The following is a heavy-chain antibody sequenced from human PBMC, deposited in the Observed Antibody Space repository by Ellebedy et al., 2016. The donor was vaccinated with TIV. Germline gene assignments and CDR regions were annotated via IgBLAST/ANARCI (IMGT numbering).Heavy chain of an antibody. CDR3: ARGSQQWLAVPPSLWFDP. J-gene: IGHJ5*02. CDR2: IYYSGST. V-gene: IGHV4-31*03. D-gene: IGHD6-19*01. Sequence: SETLSLXXTVSGGSISSGGYYWSWLRQHPGKGLEWIGYIYYSGSTYYNPSLKSRVTISVDTSKNQFSLKLSSVTAADTAVYYCARGSQQWLAVPPSLWFDPWGQGTLVTVSS. CDR1: GGSISSGGYY.